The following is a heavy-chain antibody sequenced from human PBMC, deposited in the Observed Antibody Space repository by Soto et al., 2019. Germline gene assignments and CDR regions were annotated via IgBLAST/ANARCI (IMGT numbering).Heavy chain of an antibody. CDR3: ARDPNVLRFLEWLTAYYYGMDV. CDR1: GYTFTGYY. D-gene: IGHD3-3*01. J-gene: IGHJ6*02. V-gene: IGHV1-3*01. CDR2: INAGNGNT. Sequence: GAAVKFSWKASGYTFTGYYMHWVRQAPGQGLDWMGWINAGNGNTKYSQKFQGRVTITRDTSASTAYMELSSLRSEDTAVYYCARDPNVLRFLEWLTAYYYGMDVWGQGTTVTL.